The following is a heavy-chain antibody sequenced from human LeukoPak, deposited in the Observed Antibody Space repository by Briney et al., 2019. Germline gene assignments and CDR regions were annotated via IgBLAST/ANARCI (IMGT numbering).Heavy chain of an antibody. V-gene: IGHV3-30*18. CDR3: AKSRSVVVTATAFDY. Sequence: PGGSLRLSCAASRFTFSNYAMHWVRQAPGKGLEWVAVISYDGINKYYVDSVQGRFTISRDNAKNTLYLQMNSLRAEDTAVYYCAKSRSVVVTATAFDYWGQGTLVTVSS. D-gene: IGHD2-21*02. CDR2: ISYDGINK. CDR1: RFTFSNYA. J-gene: IGHJ4*02.